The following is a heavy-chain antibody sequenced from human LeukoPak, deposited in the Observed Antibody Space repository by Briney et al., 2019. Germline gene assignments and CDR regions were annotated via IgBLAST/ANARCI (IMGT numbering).Heavy chain of an antibody. Sequence: GASVKVSCKASGYTFTSYGISWVRQVPGQGLEWMGWISAYNGNTNYAQKLQGRVTMTTDTSTSTAYMELRSLRSDDTAVYYCAREESYYDILTGSHGMDVWGQGTTVTVSS. CDR2: ISAYNGNT. J-gene: IGHJ6*02. D-gene: IGHD3-9*01. CDR3: AREESYYDILTGSHGMDV. V-gene: IGHV1-18*01. CDR1: GYTFTSYG.